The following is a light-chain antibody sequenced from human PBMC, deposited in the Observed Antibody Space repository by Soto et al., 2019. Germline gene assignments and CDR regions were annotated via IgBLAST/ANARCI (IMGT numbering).Light chain of an antibody. V-gene: IGKV3-11*01. CDR2: DAS. CDR3: QQRSNWPPLYT. J-gene: IGKJ2*01. CDR1: QSVSSS. Sequence: EIVLTQSPATLSLSPGERATLSCRASQSVSSSLVWYQQRPGQAPRVIIYDASNRATGIPARFSGSGSGTDFTLTISSLEPGDSAVYYCQQRSNWPPLYTFGQGTKLEIK.